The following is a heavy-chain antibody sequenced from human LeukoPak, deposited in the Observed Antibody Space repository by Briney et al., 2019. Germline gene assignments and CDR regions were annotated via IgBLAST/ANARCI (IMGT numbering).Heavy chain of an antibody. CDR3: ARLLLGYYDSSAYWDY. V-gene: IGHV4-39*01. CDR1: GDSISSSSYY. D-gene: IGHD3-22*01. J-gene: IGHJ4*02. Sequence: ASETLSLTCSVSGDSISSSSYYWGWIRQPPGKGPEWIGSIYYSGHTYYNPSLQSRVTISVVTSRTQFSPRLSSVTATDTAVYYCARLLLGYYDSSAYWDYWGQGTLVTVSS. CDR2: IYYSGHT.